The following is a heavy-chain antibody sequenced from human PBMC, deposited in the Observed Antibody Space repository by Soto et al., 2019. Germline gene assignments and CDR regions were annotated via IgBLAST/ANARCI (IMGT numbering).Heavy chain of an antibody. Sequence: ASVKVSCKAAGYSFTSYGISWVRQAPGQGLEWMGWISAYNRNAKYAQNLRDRVTMTTDTSTSTAYMELRSLRSDDTAVYFCASDHRSQADPYSYSALVFWDLGIAVTVS. V-gene: IGHV1-18*04. D-gene: IGHD3-16*02. CDR2: ISAYNRNA. J-gene: IGHJ6*02. CDR1: GYSFTSYG. CDR3: ASDHRSQADPYSYSALVF.